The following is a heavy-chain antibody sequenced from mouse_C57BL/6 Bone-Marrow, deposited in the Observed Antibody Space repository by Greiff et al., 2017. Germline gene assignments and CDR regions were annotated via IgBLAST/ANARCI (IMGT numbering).Heavy chain of an antibody. D-gene: IGHD1-1*01. V-gene: IGHV6-3*01. CDR3: TEGGSSKRAMDY. CDR2: IRLKSDNYAT. CDR1: GFTFSNYW. J-gene: IGHJ4*01. Sequence: EVKVEESGGGLVQPGGSMKLSCVASGFTFSNYWMNWVRQSPEKGLEWVAQIRLKSDNYATHYAESVKGRFTISRDDSKSSVYLQMSNLRAEDTGIYYCTEGGSSKRAMDYWGQGTSVTVSS.